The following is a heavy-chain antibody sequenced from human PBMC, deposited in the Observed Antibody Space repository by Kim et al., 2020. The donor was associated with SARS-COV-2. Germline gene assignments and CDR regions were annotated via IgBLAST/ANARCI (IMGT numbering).Heavy chain of an antibody. V-gene: IGHV4-31*03. CDR1: GGSISSGGYY. J-gene: IGHJ2*01. Sequence: SETLSLTCTVSGGSISSGGYYWSWIRQHPGKGLEWIGYIYYSGSTYYNPSLKSRVTISVDTSKNQFSLKLSSVTSADTAVYYCAIGPTRITMIVVVTHWYFDLWGRGNLVTVSS. CDR3: AIGPTRITMIVVVTHWYFDL. CDR2: IYYSGST. D-gene: IGHD3-22*01.